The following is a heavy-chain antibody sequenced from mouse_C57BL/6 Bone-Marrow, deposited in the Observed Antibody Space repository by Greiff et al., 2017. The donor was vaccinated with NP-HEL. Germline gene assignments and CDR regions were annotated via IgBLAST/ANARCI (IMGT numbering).Heavy chain of an antibody. D-gene: IGHD2-4*01. CDR2: INPNNGGT. V-gene: IGHV1-26*01. CDR3: APTSYYDYPAWFAY. CDR1: GYTFTDYY. J-gene: IGHJ3*01. Sequence: EVQLQQSGPELVKPGASVKISCKASGYTFTDYYMNWVKQSHGKSLEWIGDINPNNGGTSYNQKFKGKATLTVDKSSSTAYMELRSLTSEDSAVYYCAPTSYYDYPAWFAYWGQGTLVTVSA.